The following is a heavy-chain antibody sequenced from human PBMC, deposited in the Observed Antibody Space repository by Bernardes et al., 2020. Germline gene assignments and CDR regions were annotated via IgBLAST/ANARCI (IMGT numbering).Heavy chain of an antibody. CDR3: ARFLGSGWLDP. J-gene: IGHJ5*02. D-gene: IGHD3-16*01. CDR1: GYSFTTYT. Sequence: ASVKDSCATSGYSFTTYTLTWLRQAPGQALEWMGWISTSNGNTNYAQKFQGRLTLSTDTSTNTAYMELRSLRSDDTARYYCARFLGSGWLDPWGQGTLVTVS. CDR2: ISTSNGNT. V-gene: IGHV1-18*01.